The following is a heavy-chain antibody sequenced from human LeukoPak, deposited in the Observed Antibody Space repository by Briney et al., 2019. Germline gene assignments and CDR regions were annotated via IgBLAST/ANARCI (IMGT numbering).Heavy chain of an antibody. CDR3: ASLGGYSYGYPDLDY. CDR1: GFTFSSYG. Sequence: GGSLRLSCAASGFTFSSYGMHWVRQAPGKGLEWVAFIRYDGSNKYYADSVKGRFTISRDNSKNTLYLQMNSLRAEDTAVYYCASLGGYSYGYPDLDYWGQGTLVTVSS. CDR2: IRYDGSNK. V-gene: IGHV3-30*02. D-gene: IGHD5-18*01. J-gene: IGHJ4*02.